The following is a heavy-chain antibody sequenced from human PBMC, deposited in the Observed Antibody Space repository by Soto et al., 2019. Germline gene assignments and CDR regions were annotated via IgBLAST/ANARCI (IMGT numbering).Heavy chain of an antibody. CDR1: GLTFSSYG. J-gene: IGHJ6*02. V-gene: IGHV3-30*18. CDR3: AKSSTAEYYYYGMDA. D-gene: IGHD4-4*01. CDR2: ISYDGSKK. Sequence: QVYLVESGGGVVQPGRSLRLSCAVSGLTFSSYGMHWVRQAPGKGLEWVAVISYDGSKKYYADSVKGRFTISRDNSKNTVYLQMNSLRPEDTAVYYCAKSSTAEYYYYGMDAWGQGTTVTVSS.